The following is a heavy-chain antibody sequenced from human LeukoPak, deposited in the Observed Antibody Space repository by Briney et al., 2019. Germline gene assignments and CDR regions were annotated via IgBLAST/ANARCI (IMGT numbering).Heavy chain of an antibody. CDR2: ISAYNGNT. V-gene: IGHV1-18*01. D-gene: IGHD5-12*01. CDR3: ASKVGGYDSYPTYYYYYMDV. J-gene: IGHJ6*03. Sequence: GASVKVSCKSSGYMFTSHGIHWLRQAPGQGLEWMGWISAYNGNTNYAQKLQGRVTMTTDTSTSTAYMELRSLRSDDTAVYYCASKVGGYDSYPTYYYYYMDVWGKGTTVTVSS. CDR1: GYMFTSHG.